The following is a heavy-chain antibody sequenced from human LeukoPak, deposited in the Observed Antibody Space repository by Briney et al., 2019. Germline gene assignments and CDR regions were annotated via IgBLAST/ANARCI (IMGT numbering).Heavy chain of an antibody. Sequence: SETLSLTCTVSGGSISSYYWSWIRQPAGKGLEWIGRIYTSGSTNCNPSLKSRVTMSVDTSKNQFSLKLSSVTAADTAVYYCARDMAYDSSGYFIPDAFDIWGQGTMVTVSS. CDR2: IYTSGST. V-gene: IGHV4-4*07. CDR1: GGSISSYY. D-gene: IGHD3-22*01. CDR3: ARDMAYDSSGYFIPDAFDI. J-gene: IGHJ3*02.